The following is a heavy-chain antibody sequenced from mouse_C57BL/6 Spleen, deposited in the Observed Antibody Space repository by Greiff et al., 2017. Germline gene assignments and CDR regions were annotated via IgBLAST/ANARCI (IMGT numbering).Heavy chain of an antibody. CDR3: ADLLRFAY. D-gene: IGHD2-1*01. Sequence: QVQLQQSGPELVKPGASVKISCKASGYAFSSSWMNWVKQRPGQGLEWIGRIYPGDGDTNYNGKFKGKATLTADKSSSTAYMQLSSLTSEDSAVYLCADLLRFAYWGQGTLVTVSA. V-gene: IGHV1-82*01. CDR1: GYAFSSSW. J-gene: IGHJ3*01. CDR2: IYPGDGDT.